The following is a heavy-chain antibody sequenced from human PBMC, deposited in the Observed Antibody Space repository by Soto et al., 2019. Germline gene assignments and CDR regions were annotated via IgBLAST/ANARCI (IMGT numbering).Heavy chain of an antibody. CDR1: GGSFSGYY. CDR3: ASLMAQHHMVRGVNYNYYGMDV. D-gene: IGHD3-10*01. V-gene: IGHV4-34*01. J-gene: IGHJ6*02. Sequence: SETLSLTCAVYGGSFSGYYWSWIRRPPGKGLEWIGEINHSGSTNYNPSLKSRVTISVDTSKNQFSLKLSSVTAADTAVYYCASLMAQHHMVRGVNYNYYGMDVWGQGTTVTVSS. CDR2: INHSGST.